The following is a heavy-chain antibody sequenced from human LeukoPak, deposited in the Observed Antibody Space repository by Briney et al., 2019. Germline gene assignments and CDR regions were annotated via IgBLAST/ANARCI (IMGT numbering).Heavy chain of an antibody. CDR1: GGSITSTLFY. D-gene: IGHD2-8*01. Sequence: PSETLSLTCTVSGGSITSTLFYWGWIRQPPGKGLEWVGYIQYSGGIFYNPSLESRITISLDTSTNQFSLELSSVTAADTAVYHCARAISYGSAFDYWGQGTLVTVSS. V-gene: IGHV4-30-4*01. CDR2: IQYSGGI. J-gene: IGHJ4*02. CDR3: ARAISYGSAFDY.